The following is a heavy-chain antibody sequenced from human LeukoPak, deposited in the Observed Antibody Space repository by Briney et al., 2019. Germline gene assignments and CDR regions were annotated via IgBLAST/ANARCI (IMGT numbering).Heavy chain of an antibody. CDR1: GFTVSSNY. Sequence: GGSLRLSCAASGFTVSSNYMSWVRQAPGKGLEWVSVIYSGGSTYYADSVKGRFTISRDNSKNTLYLQMNSLRAEDTAVYYCARASPICSSTSCYAFDYWGQGTLVTVSS. CDR2: IYSGGST. J-gene: IGHJ4*02. CDR3: ARASPICSSTSCYAFDY. V-gene: IGHV3-53*01. D-gene: IGHD2-2*01.